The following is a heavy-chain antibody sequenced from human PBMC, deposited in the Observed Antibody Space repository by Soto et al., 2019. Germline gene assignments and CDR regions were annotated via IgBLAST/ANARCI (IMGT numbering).Heavy chain of an antibody. V-gene: IGHV3-73*01. J-gene: IGHJ4*02. D-gene: IGHD6-6*01. CDR1: GFTFSGSA. CDR3: SRVEYVTSSPIG. CDR2: IRTKSNGYAT. Sequence: PGGSLRLSCAASGFTFSGSAIHWVRQASGKGLEWVARIRTKSNGYATTYAASVKGRFTISRDDSKNMAYLQMNGLKTEDTAMYYGSRVEYVTSSPIGWGQRTLVTVSS.